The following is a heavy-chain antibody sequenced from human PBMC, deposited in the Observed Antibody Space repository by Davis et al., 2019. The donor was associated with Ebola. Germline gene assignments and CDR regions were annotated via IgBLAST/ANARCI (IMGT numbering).Heavy chain of an antibody. V-gene: IGHV3-20*04. D-gene: IGHD4-17*01. CDR2: INWNGGST. J-gene: IGHJ4*02. CDR3: ASSIIYGDFDY. Sequence: GGSLRLSCAASGFTFDDYGMSWVRHAPGKGLEWVSGINWNGGSTGYADSVKGRFTISRDNSKNTLYLQMNSLRVEDTAVYYCASSIIYGDFDYWGQGTLVTVSS. CDR1: GFTFDDYG.